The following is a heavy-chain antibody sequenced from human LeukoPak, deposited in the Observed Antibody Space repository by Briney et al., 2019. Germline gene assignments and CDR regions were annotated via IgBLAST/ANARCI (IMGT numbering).Heavy chain of an antibody. D-gene: IGHD2-15*01. CDR1: GGSISSYY. V-gene: IGHV4-59*08. J-gene: IGHJ5*02. Sequence: SETLSLTCTVSGGSISSYYWSWIRQPPGKGLEWIGYIYYSGSTNYNPSLKSQVTISVDTSKNQFSLKLSSVTAADTAVYYCARQSLTAVVGWFDPWGQGTLVTVSS. CDR2: IYYSGST. CDR3: ARQSLTAVVGWFDP.